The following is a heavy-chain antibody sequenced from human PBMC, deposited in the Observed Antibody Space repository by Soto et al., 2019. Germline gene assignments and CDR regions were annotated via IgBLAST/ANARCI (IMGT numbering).Heavy chain of an antibody. Sequence: ASVKVSCKASGYTFTGYYMHWVRQAPGQGLEWMGWINPNSGGTNYAQKFQGWVTMTRDTSISTAYMELSRLRSDDTAVYYCARTGVPYSGYDKQDRFVPWCHGTLVTVST. J-gene: IGHJ5*02. CDR3: ARTGVPYSGYDKQDRFVP. V-gene: IGHV1-2*04. CDR1: GYTFTGYY. D-gene: IGHD5-12*01. CDR2: INPNSGGT.